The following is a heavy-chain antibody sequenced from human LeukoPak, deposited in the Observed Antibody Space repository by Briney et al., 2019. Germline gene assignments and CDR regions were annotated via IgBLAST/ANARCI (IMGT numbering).Heavy chain of an antibody. CDR1: GFTFDDYA. Sequence: GGSLRLSCAACGFTFDDYAMHWVRQAPGKGLEWVSLISWDGGSTYYADSVKGRFTISRHNSKISLYLQMNSLRAEDTAVYYCAKIEGTYYDFWSGYYTFDYWGQGTLVTASS. J-gene: IGHJ4*02. V-gene: IGHV3-43D*03. CDR2: ISWDGGST. D-gene: IGHD3-3*01. CDR3: AKIEGTYYDFWSGYYTFDY.